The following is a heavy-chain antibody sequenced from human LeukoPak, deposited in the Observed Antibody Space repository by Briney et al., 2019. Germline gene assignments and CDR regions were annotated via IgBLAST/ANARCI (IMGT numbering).Heavy chain of an antibody. CDR1: GFTFSRYD. Sequence: GGSLRLSCAASGFTFSRYDMSWVRQAPGKGLEWVSAISGSGGTTHYADSVKGRFTISRDNSKNTLYLQMNSLRVEDTAVYYCAKPFIVGATGYYYYYVDVWGKGTTVTVAS. CDR3: AKPFIVGATGYYYYYVDV. D-gene: IGHD1-26*01. CDR2: ISGSGGTT. V-gene: IGHV3-23*01. J-gene: IGHJ6*03.